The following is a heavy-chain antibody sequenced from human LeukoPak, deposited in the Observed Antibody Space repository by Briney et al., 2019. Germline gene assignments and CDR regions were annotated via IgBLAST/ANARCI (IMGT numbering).Heavy chain of an antibody. CDR3: ARKRGRFLEWSLDY. CDR1: GGSISSYY. Sequence: SETLSLTCTVSGGSISSYYWSWIRQPPGKGLEWIGYIYYSGGTNYNPSLKSRVTISVDTSKNQFSLKLSSVTAADTAVYYCARKRGRFLEWSLDYWGQGTLVTVSS. J-gene: IGHJ4*02. D-gene: IGHD3-3*01. V-gene: IGHV4-59*01. CDR2: IYYSGGT.